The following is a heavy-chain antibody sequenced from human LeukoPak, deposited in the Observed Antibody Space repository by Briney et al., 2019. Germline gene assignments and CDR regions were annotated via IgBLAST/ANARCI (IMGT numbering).Heavy chain of an antibody. V-gene: IGHV1-18*01. CDR2: INAYNGNT. J-gene: IGHJ4*02. CDR3: ARLGSGARVSDY. Sequence: ASVKVSCKASGYTFTSYGISWVRQAPGQGLDWMGWINAYNGNTNYAQKLQGRVTMTTDTSTTTAYMELRSLRSDDTAVYYCARLGSGARVSDYWGQGTLVTVSS. D-gene: IGHD2-15*01. CDR1: GYTFTSYG.